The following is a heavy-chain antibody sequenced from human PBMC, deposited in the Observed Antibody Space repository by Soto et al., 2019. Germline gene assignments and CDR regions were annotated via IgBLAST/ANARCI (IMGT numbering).Heavy chain of an antibody. CDR2: ISGSGGST. J-gene: IGHJ4*01. CDR1: GFTFSSYA. V-gene: IGHV3-23*01. CDR3: ATAILANCGGDCYYYCDY. D-gene: IGHD2-21*02. Sequence: GGSLRLSCAASGFTFSSYAMSWVRQAPGKGLEWVSAISGSGGSTYYADSVKGRFTISRDNSKNTLYLQMNSLRAEDTAVYDCATAILANCGGDCYYYCDYCFHGTVVTASS.